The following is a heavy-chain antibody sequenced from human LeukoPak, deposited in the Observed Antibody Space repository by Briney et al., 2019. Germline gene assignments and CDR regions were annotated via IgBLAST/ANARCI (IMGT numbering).Heavy chain of an antibody. CDR1: GFTVSSNY. CDR2: IYSGGST. Sequence: PGGSPRLSCAASGFTVSSNYMSWVRQAPGKGLEWVSVIYSGGSTYYADSVKGRFTISRDNSKNTLYLQMNSLRAEDTAVYYCARAISGSYDFDYWGQGTLVTVSS. D-gene: IGHD1-26*01. CDR3: ARAISGSYDFDY. J-gene: IGHJ4*02. V-gene: IGHV3-53*01.